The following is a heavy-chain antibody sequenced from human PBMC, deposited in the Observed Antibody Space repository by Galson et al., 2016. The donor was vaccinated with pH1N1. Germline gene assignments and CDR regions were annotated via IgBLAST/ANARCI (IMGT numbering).Heavy chain of an antibody. V-gene: IGHV1-46*01. J-gene: IGHJ4*02. CDR1: GYTFTSYY. D-gene: IGHD1-26*01. CDR3: TRDLGRRREY. Sequence: QSGAEVKKPGESLKISCKASGYTFTSYYIHWVRQAPGQGLEWMGVIDPSGGGTTYAQRFQARLTMARVISTSTVYMDLSSLKSEDTAAYYCTRDLGRRREYWGQGTLVIVSS. CDR2: IDPSGGGT.